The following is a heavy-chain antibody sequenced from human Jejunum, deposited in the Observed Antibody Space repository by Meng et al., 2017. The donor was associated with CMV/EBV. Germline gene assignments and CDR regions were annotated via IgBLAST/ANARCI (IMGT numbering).Heavy chain of an antibody. V-gene: IGHV1-2*06. D-gene: IGHD3-3*01. J-gene: IGHJ4*02. CDR3: AREDFFTAAGSFDY. CDR2: INPSSGGT. Sequence: ASGYTFIGYYLDWVRQAPEQGLEWMGRINPSSGGTKYAQSFQGRVTMIRDTSVNTVYMELSRLTSTDTAIYYCAREDFFTAAGSFDYWGQGTLVTVSS. CDR1: GYTFIGYY.